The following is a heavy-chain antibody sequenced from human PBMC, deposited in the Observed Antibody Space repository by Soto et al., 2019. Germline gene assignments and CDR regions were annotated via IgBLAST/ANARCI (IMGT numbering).Heavy chain of an antibody. J-gene: IGHJ4*02. CDR1: GFTFSSYA. Sequence: PGGSLRLSCAASGFTFSSYAMSWFRQAPGKGLEWVSAISGSGGSTYYADSVKGRFTISRDNSKNTLYLQMNSLRAEDTAVYYCAGSCGRVQLWLLGTPLPYDYWGQGTLVTVSS. V-gene: IGHV3-23*01. CDR3: AGSCGRVQLWLLGTPLPYDY. CDR2: ISGSGGST. D-gene: IGHD5-18*01.